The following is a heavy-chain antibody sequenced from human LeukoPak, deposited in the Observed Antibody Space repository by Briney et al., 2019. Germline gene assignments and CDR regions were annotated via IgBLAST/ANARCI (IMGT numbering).Heavy chain of an antibody. CDR1: GFTFSSYA. V-gene: IGHV3-30-3*01. Sequence: GGSLRLSSAASGFTFSSYAMHWVRQAPGKGLEWVAVISYDGSNKYYADSVKGRFTISRDNSKNTLYLQMNSLRAEDTAAYYCARALAPYGSGSYRSYYYYYYGMDVWGQGTTVTVSS. J-gene: IGHJ6*02. CDR3: ARALAPYGSGSYRSYYYYYYGMDV. D-gene: IGHD3-10*01. CDR2: ISYDGSNK.